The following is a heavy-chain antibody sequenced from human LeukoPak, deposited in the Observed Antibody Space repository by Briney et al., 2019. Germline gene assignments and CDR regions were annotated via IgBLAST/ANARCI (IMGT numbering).Heavy chain of an antibody. D-gene: IGHD3-22*01. J-gene: IGHJ4*02. CDR2: IYSGGST. CDR1: GFTVSSNY. CDR3: ARAQYYYDSSGYYYYFDY. Sequence: GGSLRLSCAASGFTVSSNYMSWVRQAPGEGLKWVSVIYSGGSTYYADSVKGRFTISRDNSKNTLYLQMNSLRAEDTAVYYCARAQYYYDSSGYYYYFDYWGQGTLVTVSS. V-gene: IGHV3-53*01.